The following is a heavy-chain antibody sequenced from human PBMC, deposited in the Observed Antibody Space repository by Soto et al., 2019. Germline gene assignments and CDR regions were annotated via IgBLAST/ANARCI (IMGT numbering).Heavy chain of an antibody. CDR3: ARAIPNCSCCPQSPSFGY. J-gene: IGHJ4*02. CDR1: GDSVSSNSAA. Sequence: HLLTLTCAISGDSVSSNSAAWSWIRQSPSRGLEWLGRTYYRSKWYNAYAVSVKSRITINPDTSKNQCSRKLNSVTPGDTAVYYCARAIPNCSCCPQSPSFGYWGQGSRVTVAS. V-gene: IGHV6-1*01. CDR2: TYYRSKWYN. D-gene: IGHD2-15*01.